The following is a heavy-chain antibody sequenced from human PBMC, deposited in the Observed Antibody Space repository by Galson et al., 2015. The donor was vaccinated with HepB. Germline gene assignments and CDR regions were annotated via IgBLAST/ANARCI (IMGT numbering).Heavy chain of an antibody. CDR2: ISSSSSTI. CDR3: ARWLLLGLGQVDRFDP. D-gene: IGHD2-15*01. CDR1: GFTFSSYS. Sequence: SLRLSCAASGFTFSSYSMNWVRQAPGKGLEWVSYISSSSSTIYYADSVKGRFTISRDNAKNSLYLQMNSLRAEDTAVYYCARWLLLGLGQVDRFDPWGQGSLVTVSS. V-gene: IGHV3-48*01. J-gene: IGHJ5*02.